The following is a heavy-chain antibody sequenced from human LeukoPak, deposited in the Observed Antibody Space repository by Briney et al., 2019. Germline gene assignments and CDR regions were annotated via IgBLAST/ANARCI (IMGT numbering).Heavy chain of an antibody. J-gene: IGHJ4*02. D-gene: IGHD1-26*01. CDR3: AKEAGGELYGDY. V-gene: IGHV3-30*18. Sequence: PGRSLRLSCAASGFTFSSYGMHWVRQAPGKGLEWVAVISYDGSNKYYADSVKGRFTISRDNSKNTLYLQMNSLGAEDTAVYYCAKEAGGELYGDYWGQGTLVTVSS. CDR1: GFTFSSYG. CDR2: ISYDGSNK.